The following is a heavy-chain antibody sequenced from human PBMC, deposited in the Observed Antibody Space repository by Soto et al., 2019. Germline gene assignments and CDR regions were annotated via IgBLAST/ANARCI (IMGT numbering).Heavy chain of an antibody. CDR2: ISSDGSST. Sequence: GGSLRLSCAASGFTFRSYWMHWVRQAPGAGLVWVSRISSDGSSTSYADSVKGRFTISRDNAKNTLYLQMNSLRAEDTAVYYCARGGYDFWSGYPRYYMDVWGKGTTVTVSS. CDR3: ARGGYDFWSGYPRYYMDV. D-gene: IGHD3-3*01. J-gene: IGHJ6*03. CDR1: GFTFRSYW. V-gene: IGHV3-74*03.